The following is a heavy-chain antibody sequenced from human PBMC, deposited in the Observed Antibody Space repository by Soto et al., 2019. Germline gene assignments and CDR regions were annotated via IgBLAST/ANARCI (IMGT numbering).Heavy chain of an antibody. J-gene: IGHJ4*02. CDR3: ARGPYYYDSSGYYYFDY. CDR1: GFTVSSNY. V-gene: IGHV3-66*01. D-gene: IGHD3-22*01. CDR2: IYSGGST. Sequence: GWSLRLSCAASGFTVSSNYMSWVRQAPGKGLEWVSVIYSGGSTYYADSVKGRFTISRDNSKNTLYLQMNSLRAEDTAVYYCARGPYYYDSSGYYYFDYWGQGTLVTVSS.